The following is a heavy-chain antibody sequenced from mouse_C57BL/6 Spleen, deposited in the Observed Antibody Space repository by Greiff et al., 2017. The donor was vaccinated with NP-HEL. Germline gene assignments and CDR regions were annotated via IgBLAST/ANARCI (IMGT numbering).Heavy chain of an antibody. V-gene: IGHV1-42*01. CDR1: GYSFTGYY. J-gene: IGHJ4*01. Sequence: VQLQQSGPELVKPGASVKISCKASGYSFTGYYMNWVKQSPEKSLEWIGEINPSTGGTTYNQKFKAKATLTVDKSSSTAYMQLKSLTSEDSAVYYCARRGGHYYGSSYAMDYWGQGTSVTVSS. D-gene: IGHD1-1*01. CDR2: INPSTGGT. CDR3: ARRGGHYYGSSYAMDY.